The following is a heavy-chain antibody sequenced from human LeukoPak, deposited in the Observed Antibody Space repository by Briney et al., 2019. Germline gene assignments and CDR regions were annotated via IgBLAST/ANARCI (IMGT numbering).Heavy chain of an antibody. D-gene: IGHD6-13*01. Sequence: KTSETLSLTCTVSGGSISSGDYYWSWIRQPPGKGLEWIGYIYYSGSTYYKPSLKSRVTISVDTSKNQVSLKLSSVTAADTAVYYCARHDPNIVAAGVQWGQGTLVTVSS. V-gene: IGHV4-30-4*01. CDR3: ARHDPNIVAAGVQ. CDR2: IYYSGST. J-gene: IGHJ4*02. CDR1: GGSISSGDYY.